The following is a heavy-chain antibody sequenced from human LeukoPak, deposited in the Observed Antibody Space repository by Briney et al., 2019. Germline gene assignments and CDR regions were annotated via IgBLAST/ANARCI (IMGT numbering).Heavy chain of an antibody. D-gene: IGHD1-26*01. CDR3: TRESGSYHGNDY. CDR2: INPNNGGT. Sequence: AASVKVSCKASGYTFTDFALHWVRQAPGQSLEWMGWINPNNGGTNYAQKFQGRVTMTGDTSISTAYMELSSLRSDDTAVYYCTRESGSYHGNDYWGQGTLVTVSS. CDR1: GYTFTDFA. V-gene: IGHV1-2*02. J-gene: IGHJ4*02.